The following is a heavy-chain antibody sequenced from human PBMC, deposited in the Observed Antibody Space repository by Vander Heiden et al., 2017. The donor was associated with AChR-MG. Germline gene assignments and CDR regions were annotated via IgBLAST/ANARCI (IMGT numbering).Heavy chain of an antibody. J-gene: IGHJ6*03. CDR3: AKRTMDV. V-gene: IGHV3-9*01. CDR1: GFTFDDYA. Sequence: EVQLVESGGGLVQPGRSLRLSCAASGFTFDDYAMHWVRQAPGKGLEWVSGISWNSGSIGYADSVKGRFTISRDNAKNSLYLQMNSLRAEDTALYYCAKRTMDVWGKGTTVTVSS. CDR2: ISWNSGSI.